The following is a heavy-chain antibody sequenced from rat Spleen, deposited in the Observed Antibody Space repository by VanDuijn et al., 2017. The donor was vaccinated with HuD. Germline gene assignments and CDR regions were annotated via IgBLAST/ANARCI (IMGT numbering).Heavy chain of an antibody. Sequence: EVQLVESGGGSVQPGRSLKLSCAASGFTFSDYYMTWVRQTPAKGLEWVATISYDGSSTYYRDSVKGRFTISRDNAKSTLYLQMDSLRSEDTATYYCTRDHYYDGTYYAGYFDYWGQGVMVTVSS. CDR1: GFTFSDYY. CDR3: TRDHYYDGTYYAGYFDY. J-gene: IGHJ2*01. V-gene: IGHV5-7*01. D-gene: IGHD1-12*02. CDR2: ISYDGSST.